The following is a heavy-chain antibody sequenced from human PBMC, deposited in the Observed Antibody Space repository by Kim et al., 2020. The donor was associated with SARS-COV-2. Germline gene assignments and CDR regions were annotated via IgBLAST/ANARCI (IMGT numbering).Heavy chain of an antibody. V-gene: IGHV4-59*01. CDR2: IYYSGST. CDR3: AREGQWDSSSSYYFDY. D-gene: IGHD6-6*01. J-gene: IGHJ4*01. CDR1: GGSISSYY. Sequence: SETLSLTCTVSGGSISSYYWSWIRQPPGKGLEWVGYIYYSGSTNYNPSLKSRVTISVDTSKNQSSLKLSSVTAAATAVYYCAREGQWDSSSSYYFDYWG.